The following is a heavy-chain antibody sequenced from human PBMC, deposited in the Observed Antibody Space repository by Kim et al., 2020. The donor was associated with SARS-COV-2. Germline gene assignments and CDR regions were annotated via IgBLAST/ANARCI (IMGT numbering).Heavy chain of an antibody. CDR3: ARVGRSSWYLSPIDY. CDR1: GFTFSSYW. J-gene: IGHJ4*02. Sequence: GGSLRLSCAASGFTFSSYWMSWVRQAPGKGLEWVANIKQDGSEKYYVDSVKGRFTISRDNAKNSLYLQMNSLRAEDTAVYYCARVGRSSWYLSPIDYWGQGTLVTVSS. V-gene: IGHV3-7*01. CDR2: IKQDGSEK. D-gene: IGHD6-13*01.